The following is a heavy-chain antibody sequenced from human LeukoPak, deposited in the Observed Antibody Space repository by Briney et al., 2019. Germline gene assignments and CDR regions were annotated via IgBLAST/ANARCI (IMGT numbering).Heavy chain of an antibody. Sequence: GGALRLSRAASVFTLRDYYMTWMRPAPAKGLEWVSYISRICTNIYNADCLKGQSTLSRDTAKNSDFLQTHTVREADTAVSYSAIARIGGCSRASCPRITGLDVWGQGTMVTVSS. J-gene: IGHJ3*01. D-gene: IGHD2-2*01. V-gene: IGHV3-11*01. CDR1: VFTLRDYY. CDR3: AIARIGGCSRASCPRITGLDV. CDR2: ISRICTNI.